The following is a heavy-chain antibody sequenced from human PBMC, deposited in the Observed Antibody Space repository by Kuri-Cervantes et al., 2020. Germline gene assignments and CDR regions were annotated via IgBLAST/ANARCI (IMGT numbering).Heavy chain of an antibody. Sequence: SVTVSCNASGGTFSSYAISWVRQAPGQGLEWMGGIIPIFGTANYAQKFQGRVTITADESTSTAYMELSSLRSEDTAVYYCARELGIGIVGATGYYYGMDVWGQGTTVTVSS. D-gene: IGHD1-26*01. CDR1: GGTFSSYA. CDR2: IIPIFGTA. V-gene: IGHV1-69*13. J-gene: IGHJ6*02. CDR3: ARELGIGIVGATGYYYGMDV.